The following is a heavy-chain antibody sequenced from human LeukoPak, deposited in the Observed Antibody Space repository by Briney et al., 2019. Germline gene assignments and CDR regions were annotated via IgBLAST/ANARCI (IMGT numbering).Heavy chain of an antibody. CDR2: ISGSGGNV. CDR1: GFTFSNYG. V-gene: IGHV3-23*01. CDR3: ARDIRNYYDSGAYGWFDP. J-gene: IGHJ5*02. D-gene: IGHD3-10*01. Sequence: GGTLRLSCAASGFTFSNYGMNWVRQAPGKGLEWVSSISGSGGNVYYAGSVRGRFTISRDNSKNTVYLQMNSLSAEDTATYYCARDIRNYYDSGAYGWFDPWGQGTLVPVSS.